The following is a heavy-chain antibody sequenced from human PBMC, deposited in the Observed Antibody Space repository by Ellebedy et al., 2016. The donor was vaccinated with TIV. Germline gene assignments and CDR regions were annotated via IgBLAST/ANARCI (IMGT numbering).Heavy chain of an antibody. Sequence: GGSLRLSXAASGFTFSSYGMHWVRQAPGKGLEWVAVISYDGSNKYYADSVKGRFTISRDNSKNTLYLQMNSLRAEDTAVYYCARDGGIYGSGTLDVWGQGTTVTVSS. V-gene: IGHV3-30*19. CDR1: GFTFSSYG. CDR3: ARDGGIYGSGTLDV. J-gene: IGHJ6*02. D-gene: IGHD3-10*01. CDR2: ISYDGSNK.